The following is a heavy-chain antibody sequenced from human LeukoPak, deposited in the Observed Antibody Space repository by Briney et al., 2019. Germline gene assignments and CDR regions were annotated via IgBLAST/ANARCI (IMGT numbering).Heavy chain of an antibody. Sequence: PSETLSLACAVYGGSLSDYYWSWIRQPPGKGLEWIGYIWYSGLTYYNPSLKSRVTISVDTSKDQFFLKLSSVTAADTAMYYCARVRDWFDPWGQGTLVTVSS. CDR1: GGSLSDYY. CDR2: IWYSGLT. V-gene: IGHV4-34*01. D-gene: IGHD4/OR15-4a*01. J-gene: IGHJ5*02. CDR3: ARVRDWFDP.